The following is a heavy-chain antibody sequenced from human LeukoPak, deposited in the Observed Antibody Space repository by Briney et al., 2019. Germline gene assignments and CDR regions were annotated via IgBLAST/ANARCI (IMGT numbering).Heavy chain of an antibody. Sequence: GGSLRLSCAASAFTFGTYAMTSVRQAPGKGLEWVASSSPSGESTKDAESVKGRFTISRDNSKNMLHLQMNSLRVEDTAVYYCAKDGPASYHTGWPYFEYWGQGTLVTVSS. CDR1: AFTFGTYA. D-gene: IGHD6-19*01. CDR3: AKDGPASYHTGWPYFEY. V-gene: IGHV3-23*01. CDR2: SSPSGEST. J-gene: IGHJ4*02.